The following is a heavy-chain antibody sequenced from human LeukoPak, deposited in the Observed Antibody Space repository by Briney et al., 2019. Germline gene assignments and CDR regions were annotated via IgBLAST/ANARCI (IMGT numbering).Heavy chain of an antibody. V-gene: IGHV3-30*02. CDR3: ARGGDSSGYYYGGDY. CDR1: GFTFSSYG. D-gene: IGHD3-22*01. J-gene: IGHJ4*02. CDR2: IRYDGSNK. Sequence: GGSLRLSCAASGFTFSSYGMHWVRQAPGKGLEWVAFIRYDGSNKYYADSVKGRFTISRDNSKNTLYLQMGSLRAEDMAVYYCARGGDSSGYYYGGDYWGQGTLVTVSS.